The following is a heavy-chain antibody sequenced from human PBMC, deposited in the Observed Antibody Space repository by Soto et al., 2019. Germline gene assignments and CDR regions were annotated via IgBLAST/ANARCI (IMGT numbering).Heavy chain of an antibody. CDR1: GYTFTSYY. D-gene: IGHD5-18*01. Sequence: ASVKVSCKASGYTFTSYYMHWVRQAPGQGLEWMGIINPSGGSTSYAQKFQGRVTMTRDTSTSTVYMELSSLRSEDTAVYYCARVPPRRGSRYGITAYRGQRTRVTFSS. V-gene: IGHV1-46*01. CDR2: INPSGGST. J-gene: IGHJ1*01. CDR3: ARVPPRRGSRYGITAY.